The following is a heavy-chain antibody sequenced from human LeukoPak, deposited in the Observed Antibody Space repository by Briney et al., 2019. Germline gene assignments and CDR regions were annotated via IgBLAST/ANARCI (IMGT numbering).Heavy chain of an antibody. CDR1: GYSISSGYY. CDR2: IYHSGST. CDR3: ARDAGGKWELLH. Sequence: SETLSLTCTVSGYSISSGYYWGWIRQPPGKGLEWIGSIYHSGSTYYNPSLKSRVTISVDTSKNQFSLKLSSVTAADTAVYYCARDAGGKWELLHWGQGTLVTVSS. J-gene: IGHJ4*02. D-gene: IGHD1-26*01. V-gene: IGHV4-38-2*02.